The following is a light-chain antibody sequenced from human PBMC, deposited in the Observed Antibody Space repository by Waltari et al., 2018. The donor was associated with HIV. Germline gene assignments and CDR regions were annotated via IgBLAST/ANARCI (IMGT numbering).Light chain of an antibody. V-gene: IGKV3-20*01. CDR2: DAS. Sequence: EIVLTQSPGTLSLSPGDRATLSCRASESVINNYLTWYQQKPGQAPRLLIDDASIRATGIPDRFSGSGSGTDFTLTISRLEPEDFAVYYCHQSSIAPLTFGGGTRVEIK. CDR1: ESVINNY. J-gene: IGKJ4*01. CDR3: HQSSIAPLT.